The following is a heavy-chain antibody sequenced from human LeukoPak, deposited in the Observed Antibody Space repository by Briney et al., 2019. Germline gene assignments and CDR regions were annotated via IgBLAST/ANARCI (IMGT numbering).Heavy chain of an antibody. J-gene: IGHJ5*02. D-gene: IGHD6-13*01. Sequence: TSETLSLTCIVSGGFINNYYWSWIRQPPGRGLEWIGYIYYSGRTSYNPSLKSRVTISVDTSKNQFSLRLSSVTAADTAVYYCARAYSSSWYYNWFDPWGQGTLVTVSS. CDR1: GGFINNYY. V-gene: IGHV4-59*01. CDR3: ARAYSSSWYYNWFDP. CDR2: IYYSGRT.